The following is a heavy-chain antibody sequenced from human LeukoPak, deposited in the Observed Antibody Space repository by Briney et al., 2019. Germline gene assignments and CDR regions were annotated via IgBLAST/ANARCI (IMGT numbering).Heavy chain of an antibody. Sequence: TGGSLRLSCVASGFIFSTYGLHWVRQSPGRGLEWVAVIWYDGSQRYYADSVKGRFTISGDDSQNTIYLQMDSLRAEDTAVYYCARGHYQLSWGQGILVTVSS. D-gene: IGHD2-2*01. CDR2: IWYDGSQR. J-gene: IGHJ5*02. V-gene: IGHV3-33*01. CDR3: ARGHYQLS. CDR1: GFIFSTYG.